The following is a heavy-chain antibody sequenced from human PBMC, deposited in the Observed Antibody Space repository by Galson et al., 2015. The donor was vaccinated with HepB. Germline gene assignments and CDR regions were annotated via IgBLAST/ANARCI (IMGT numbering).Heavy chain of an antibody. CDR2: MNPNSGDT. Sequence: SVKVSCKASGYTFTSYDINWVRQATGQGLEWMGWMNPNSGDTGYAQKFQGRVTMTRNTSISTAYMELSSLRSEDTAVYYCARALATAYWFDPWGHGTLVTLSS. D-gene: IGHD6-13*01. J-gene: IGHJ5*02. CDR3: ARALATAYWFDP. V-gene: IGHV1-8*01. CDR1: GYTFTSYD.